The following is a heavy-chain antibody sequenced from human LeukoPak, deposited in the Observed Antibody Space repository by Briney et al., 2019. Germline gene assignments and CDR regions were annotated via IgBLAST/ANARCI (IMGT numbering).Heavy chain of an antibody. CDR1: GNSFTTYW. D-gene: IGHD6-13*01. V-gene: IGHV5-51*01. CDR2: IYPGDSDT. Sequence: GESLKISCKGSGNSFTTYWIGWVRQMPGKGLEWMGIIYPGDSDTRYSPSFQGQVTISADKSISTAYLQWSSLKASDTAMYYCASPGISATDAFDIWGQGTMVIVSS. J-gene: IGHJ3*02. CDR3: ASPGISATDAFDI.